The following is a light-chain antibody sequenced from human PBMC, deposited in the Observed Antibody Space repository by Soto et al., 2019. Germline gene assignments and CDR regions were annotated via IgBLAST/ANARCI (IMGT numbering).Light chain of an antibody. CDR2: SVS. CDR1: SSDIGAYNH. CDR3: ISYTVSRSYV. V-gene: IGLV2-14*01. Sequence: QAVLTQPASVSGSPGQSITISCSGSSSDIGAYNHVAWFQQFPGKTPTLVFYSVSDRPSGVSYRFSGSKSGNTASLTISGLQADDEADYYCISYTVSRSYVFGTGTKVTVL. J-gene: IGLJ1*01.